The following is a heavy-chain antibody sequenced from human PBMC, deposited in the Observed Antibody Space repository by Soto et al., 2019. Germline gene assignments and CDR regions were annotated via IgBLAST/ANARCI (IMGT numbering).Heavy chain of an antibody. CDR1: GFIFSSYE. CDR3: GRGGVQPFDY. D-gene: IGHD2-2*01. CDR2: ISSSGDTK. V-gene: IGHV3-48*03. Sequence: GGSLRLSCAASGFIFSSYEMNWVRQAPGKGLEWVSYISSSGDTKYYADSVKGRFTISRDNAKNSLYLQMNSLRAEDTALYYCGRGGVQPFDYWGQGTLVTVSS. J-gene: IGHJ4*02.